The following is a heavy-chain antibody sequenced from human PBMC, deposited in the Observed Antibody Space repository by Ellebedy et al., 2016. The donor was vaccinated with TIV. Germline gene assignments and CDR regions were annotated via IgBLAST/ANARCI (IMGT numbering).Heavy chain of an antibody. CDR1: GFTFADYT. J-gene: IGHJ6*02. D-gene: IGHD3-10*01. CDR3: AKDRRFGELPTYGMDV. Sequence: GGSLRLSXAASGFTFADYTMHWVRQAPGKGLEWVSLISWDGGSTYYADSVKGRFTISRDNSKNSLYLQMNSLRTEDTALYYCAKDRRFGELPTYGMDVWGQGTTVTVSS. V-gene: IGHV3-43*01. CDR2: ISWDGGST.